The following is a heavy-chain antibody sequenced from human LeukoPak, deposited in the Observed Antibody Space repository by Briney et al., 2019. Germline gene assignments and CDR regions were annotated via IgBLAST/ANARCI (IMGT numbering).Heavy chain of an antibody. CDR2: INSDGSST. Sequence: GGSLRLSCAASGFTFSSYAMTWVRQAPGKGLVWVSRINSDGSSTSYADSVKGRFTISRDNAKNTLYLQMNSLRAEDTAVYYCAKEAAAGTPYFDYWGQGTLVTVSS. D-gene: IGHD6-13*01. CDR1: GFTFSSYA. V-gene: IGHV3-74*01. J-gene: IGHJ4*02. CDR3: AKEAAAGTPYFDY.